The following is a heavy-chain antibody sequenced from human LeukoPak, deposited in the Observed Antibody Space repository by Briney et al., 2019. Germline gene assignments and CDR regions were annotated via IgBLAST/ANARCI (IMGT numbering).Heavy chain of an antibody. D-gene: IGHD3-10*01. CDR3: ARGNMVRGVIIGMDV. J-gene: IGHJ6*02. Sequence: SETLSLTCTVSGGSISSYYWSWIRQPPGKGLEWSGYIYYSGSTNYNPSLKSRVTISVDTSKNQFSLKLSSVTAADTAVYYCARGNMVRGVIIGMDVWGQGTTVTVSS. CDR1: GGSISSYY. V-gene: IGHV4-59*01. CDR2: IYYSGST.